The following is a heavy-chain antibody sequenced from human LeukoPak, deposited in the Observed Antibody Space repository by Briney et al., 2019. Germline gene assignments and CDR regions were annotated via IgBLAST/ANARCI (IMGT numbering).Heavy chain of an antibody. J-gene: IGHJ4*02. V-gene: IGHV3-21*05. Sequence: GGSLRLSCAASGFIFRSYSLNWVRQSPGQGLEWISYIGTGGDDIYYADSVRGRFTISRDNAKNSVDLRMNSLRVEDTAVYYCVRGGQGRDDYFASWGQGTLVTVSS. CDR2: IGTGGDDI. CDR3: VRGGQGRDDYFAS. CDR1: GFIFRSYS.